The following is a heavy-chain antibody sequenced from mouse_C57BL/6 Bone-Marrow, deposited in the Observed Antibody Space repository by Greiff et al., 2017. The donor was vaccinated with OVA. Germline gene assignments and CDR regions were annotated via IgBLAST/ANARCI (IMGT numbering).Heavy chain of an antibody. CDR1: GYTFTSYW. Sequence: VQRVESGAELAKPGASVKLSCKASGYTFTSYWMHWVKQRPGQGLEWIGYINPSSGYTKYNQKFKDKATLTADKSSSTAYMQLSSLTYEDSAVYYCARRDYGTPFDYWGQGTTLTVSS. CDR2: INPSSGYT. J-gene: IGHJ2*01. D-gene: IGHD1-1*01. CDR3: ARRDYGTPFDY. V-gene: IGHV1-7*01.